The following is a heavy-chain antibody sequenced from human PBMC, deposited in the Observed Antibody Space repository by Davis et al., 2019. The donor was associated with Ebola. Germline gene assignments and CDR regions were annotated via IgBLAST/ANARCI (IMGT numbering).Heavy chain of an antibody. V-gene: IGHV3-23*01. CDR3: AKEAKSIVVVPAPNWFDP. J-gene: IGHJ5*02. CDR2: ISGSGGST. CDR1: GFTFSSYA. D-gene: IGHD2-2*01. Sequence: PGGSLRLSCAASGFTFSSYAMSWVRQAPGKGLEWVSAISGSGGSTYYADSVKGRFTISRDNSKNTLYLQMNSLRAEDTAVYYCAKEAKSIVVVPAPNWFDPWGQGTLVTVSS.